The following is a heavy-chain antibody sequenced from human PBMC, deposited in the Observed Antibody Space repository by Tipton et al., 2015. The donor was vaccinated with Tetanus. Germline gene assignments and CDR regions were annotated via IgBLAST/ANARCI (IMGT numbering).Heavy chain of an antibody. CDR1: RGPISSYY. V-gene: IGHV4-4*07. D-gene: IGHD5-24*01. CDR3: ARGVTDGYNRRFDY. J-gene: IGHJ4*02. Sequence: LRLSCTVSRGPISSYYWSWIRQPAGKGLEWIGHISNGNPDYTPSLKSRVTLSVDTSKNEFSLKLRSVTAADTAVYYCARGVTDGYNRRFDYWGQGTLVAVSP. CDR2: ISNGNP.